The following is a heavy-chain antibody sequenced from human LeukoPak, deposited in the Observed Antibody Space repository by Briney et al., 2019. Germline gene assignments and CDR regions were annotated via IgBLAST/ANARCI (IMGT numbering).Heavy chain of an antibody. CDR3: ARGKSGYTFGPLDS. D-gene: IGHD5-18*01. Sequence: GGFLRLSCAASGFTVSSNSMSWVRQAPGKGLEWVSVINSGGGTYYTDSVKGRFTISRDNSKNTLYLQMNSLRAEDTAVYFCARGKSGYTFGPLDSWGQGTLVTVSS. CDR2: INSGGGT. J-gene: IGHJ4*02. V-gene: IGHV3-53*01. CDR1: GFTVSSNS.